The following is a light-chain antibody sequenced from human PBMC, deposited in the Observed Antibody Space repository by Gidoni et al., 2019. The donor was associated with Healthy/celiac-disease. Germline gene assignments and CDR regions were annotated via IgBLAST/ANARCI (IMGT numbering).Light chain of an antibody. V-gene: IGKV3-20*01. CDR3: QQYGSSPRT. J-gene: IGKJ1*01. CDR2: GAS. CDR1: QSVSSIY. Sequence: ELVLTQSPGTLSLSPGERATVSCRASQSVSSIYLAWYQQKPGQAPRLLIYGASSRATGIPDRFSFSGAVTYFTLTISRLDPEHFAVYYCQQYGSSPRTLGQGTKVEIK.